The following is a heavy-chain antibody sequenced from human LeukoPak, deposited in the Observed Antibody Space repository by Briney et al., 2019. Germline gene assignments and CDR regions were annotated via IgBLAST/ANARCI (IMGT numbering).Heavy chain of an antibody. D-gene: IGHD1-26*01. CDR3: AKGGKWDVTPFDY. Sequence: PGGSLRLSCAASGFTFSSHWMTWVRQAPGKGLEWVSTISGGGGSTYYADSVKGRFTISRDNSKNTLYLQVNSLRAEDTAVYYCAKGGKWDVTPFDYWGQGTLVTVSS. CDR2: ISGGGGST. CDR1: GFTFSSHW. V-gene: IGHV3-23*01. J-gene: IGHJ4*02.